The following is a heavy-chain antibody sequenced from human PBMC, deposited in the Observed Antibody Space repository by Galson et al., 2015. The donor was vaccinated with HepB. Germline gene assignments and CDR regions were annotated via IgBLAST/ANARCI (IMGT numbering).Heavy chain of an antibody. CDR3: ARRFLNSGTHDY. V-gene: IGHV3-23*01. Sequence: SLRLSCAGSGFIFSGHGMTWVRQAPGKGLEWVSTISANARGTDYADTVKGRFTISRDNSGNTLYLQMNRIRVEDAAIYYCARRFLNSGTHDYWGQGTLVTVSS. CDR2: ISANARGT. CDR1: GFIFSGHG. J-gene: IGHJ4*02. D-gene: IGHD1-7*01.